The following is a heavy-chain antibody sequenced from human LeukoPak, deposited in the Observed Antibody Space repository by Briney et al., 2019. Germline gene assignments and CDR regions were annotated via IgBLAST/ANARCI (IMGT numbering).Heavy chain of an antibody. CDR3: AKVFHIVVVPAAIDYFDY. J-gene: IGHJ4*02. V-gene: IGHV3-30-3*01. Sequence: PGGSLRLSCAASGFTFSSYAMHWVRQAPGKGLEWVAVISYDGSNKYYADSVKGRFTISRDNSKNTLYLQMNSLRAEDTAVYYCAKVFHIVVVPAAIDYFDYWGQGTLVTVSS. CDR2: ISYDGSNK. D-gene: IGHD2-2*02. CDR1: GFTFSSYA.